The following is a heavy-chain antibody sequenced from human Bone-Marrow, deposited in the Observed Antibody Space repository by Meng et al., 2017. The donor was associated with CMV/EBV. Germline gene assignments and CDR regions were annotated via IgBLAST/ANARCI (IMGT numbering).Heavy chain of an antibody. CDR3: ARRKGSSSWRDY. CDR1: GGSISIVDYH. CDR2: IFDTGRT. D-gene: IGHD6-13*01. Sequence: SETLSLTCTVSGGSISIVDYHWGWIRQPPGKGLEWIGTIFDTGRTMYNPSLKSRVTISADTSKNHFSLKLTSVTAADTAVYYCARRKGSSSWRDYLGQGTLVTVSS. V-gene: IGHV4-39*02. J-gene: IGHJ4*02.